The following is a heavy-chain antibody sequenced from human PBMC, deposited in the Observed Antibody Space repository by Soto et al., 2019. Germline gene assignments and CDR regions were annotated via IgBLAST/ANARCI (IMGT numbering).Heavy chain of an antibody. Sequence: QVQLVQSGAEVKKPGASVKVSCKVSGYTLTDLSMQWVRQAPGKGLEWMGGFDPEDGETIYAQKFQGRVTMTEDTATDTAYMELSSLRSEDTAVYYCATHRSGRFLEGLPECSLGYWGQGTLVTVSS. CDR1: GYTLTDLS. J-gene: IGHJ4*02. CDR3: ATHRSGRFLEGLPECSLGY. V-gene: IGHV1-24*01. CDR2: FDPEDGET. D-gene: IGHD3-3*01.